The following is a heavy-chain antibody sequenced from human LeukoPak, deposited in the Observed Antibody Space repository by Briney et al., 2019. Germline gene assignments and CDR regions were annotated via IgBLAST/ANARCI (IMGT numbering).Heavy chain of an antibody. V-gene: IGHV3-23*01. CDR3: ARGLRGLILRSNPGPLVDV. D-gene: IGHD3-16*01. J-gene: IGHJ4*02. CDR1: DFRMNVYA. CDR2: IGGSDPGT. Sequence: GGSLRLSCTASDFRMNVYAMSWVRQAPGKGLEWVSSIGGSDPGTAYAASVKGRFTVSRDNSENALSLQMNSLRVEDQAVCFGARGLRGLILRSNPGPLVDVWGQGTLVIVS.